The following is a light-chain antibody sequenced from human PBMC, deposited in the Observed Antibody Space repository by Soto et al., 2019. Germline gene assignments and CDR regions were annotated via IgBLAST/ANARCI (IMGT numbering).Light chain of an antibody. V-gene: IGKV1-27*01. CDR2: AAS. CDR1: QGISNY. CDR3: HSGT. J-gene: IGKJ1*01. Sequence: DIQMTQSPSSLSASVGDRVTITCRARQGISNYLAWYQQKPGKVPKLLIYAASTLQSGVPSRFSGSGSGTDFTLTTSSLQPEDGATYYCHSGTFGQGTKVEIK.